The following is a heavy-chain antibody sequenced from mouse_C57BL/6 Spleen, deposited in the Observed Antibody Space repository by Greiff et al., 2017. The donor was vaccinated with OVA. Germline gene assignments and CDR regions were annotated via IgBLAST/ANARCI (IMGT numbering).Heavy chain of an antibody. D-gene: IGHD1-1*01. Sequence: VQLQQSGAELVRPGASVKLSCTASGFNIKDDYMPWVKQRPEQGLEWIGWIDPENGDTEYASKFQGKATITADTSSNTAYLQLSSLTSEDTAVYYCTTFYGSSYDWYFDVWGTGTTVTVSS. CDR3: TTFYGSSYDWYFDV. V-gene: IGHV14-4*01. J-gene: IGHJ1*03. CDR1: GFNIKDDY. CDR2: IDPENGDT.